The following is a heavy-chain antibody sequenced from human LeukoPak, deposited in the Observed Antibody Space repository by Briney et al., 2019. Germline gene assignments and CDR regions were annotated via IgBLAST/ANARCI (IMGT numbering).Heavy chain of an antibody. CDR3: AKETYSSSWYLLPDY. Sequence: GGSLRLSCAASGFTFSSYAMSWVRQAPGKGLEWVSAISGSGGSTYYTASVKGRFTISRDNSKNTLYLQMNSLRAEDTAVYYCAKETYSSSWYLLPDYWGQGTLVTVSS. CDR2: ISGSGGST. CDR1: GFTFSSYA. V-gene: IGHV3-23*01. J-gene: IGHJ4*02. D-gene: IGHD6-13*01.